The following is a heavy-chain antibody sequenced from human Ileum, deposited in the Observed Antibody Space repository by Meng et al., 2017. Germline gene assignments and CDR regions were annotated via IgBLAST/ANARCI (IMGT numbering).Heavy chain of an antibody. D-gene: IGHD1-1*01. CDR1: GYTLNSYC. CDR2: INAYNGNT. Sequence: ASVKVSCKPSGYTLNSYCINWVRQAPGQGLEWMGWINAYNGNTNYAQKLQGRVTMTTDTSTSTAYMELRSLRSDDTAVYYCARGRVAYTNTGLIGVWGQGTLVTVSS. J-gene: IGHJ4*02. CDR3: ARGRVAYTNTGLIGV. V-gene: IGHV1-18*01.